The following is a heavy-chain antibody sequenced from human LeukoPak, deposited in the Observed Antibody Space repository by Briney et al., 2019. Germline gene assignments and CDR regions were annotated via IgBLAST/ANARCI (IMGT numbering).Heavy chain of an antibody. V-gene: IGHV3-66*01. Sequence: GGSLRLSCAASGFTFSSYAMSWVRQAPGKGLEWVSVIYSGGSTYYADSVKGRFTISRDNSKNTLYLQMNSLRAEDTAVYYCARVYSSGWTYYFDYWGQGTLVTVSS. D-gene: IGHD6-19*01. CDR3: ARVYSSGWTYYFDY. CDR1: GFTFSSYA. CDR2: IYSGGST. J-gene: IGHJ4*02.